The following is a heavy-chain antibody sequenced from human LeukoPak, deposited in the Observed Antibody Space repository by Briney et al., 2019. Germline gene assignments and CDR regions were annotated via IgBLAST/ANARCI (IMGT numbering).Heavy chain of an antibody. CDR2: ISSSSSYI. CDR1: GFTFSSYS. D-gene: IGHD3-16*02. Sequence: GGSLRLSCAASGFTFSSYSMNWVRQAPGKGLEWVSSISSSSSYIYYADSVKGRFTISRDNAKNSLYLQMNSLRAEDTAVYYCARDRRAAFRFGGVMVPPYYFDYWGQGTLVTVSS. CDR3: ARDRRAAFRFGGVMVPPYYFDY. V-gene: IGHV3-21*01. J-gene: IGHJ4*02.